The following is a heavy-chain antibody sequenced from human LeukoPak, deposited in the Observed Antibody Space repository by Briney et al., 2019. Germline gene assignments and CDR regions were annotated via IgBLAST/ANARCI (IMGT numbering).Heavy chain of an antibody. V-gene: IGHV1-18*01. CDR3: ARAPSNTSGRNPYFDY. CDR2: ISTYNGDT. D-gene: IGHD6-19*01. J-gene: IGHJ4*02. CDR1: GYTFTRYA. Sequence: GASVKVSSKASGYTFTRYAITWVRQAPGQGLEWMGWISTYNGDTNYAQNLQGRVTMTTDTSTSTAYMELRSLRSDDTAVYYCARAPSNTSGRNPYFDYWGQGTLVTVSS.